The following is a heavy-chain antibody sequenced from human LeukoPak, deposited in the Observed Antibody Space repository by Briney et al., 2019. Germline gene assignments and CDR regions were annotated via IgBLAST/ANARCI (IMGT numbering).Heavy chain of an antibody. J-gene: IGHJ4*02. CDR2: INPSGGST. CDR1: GYTFTSYY. Sequence: ASVKVSCKASGYTFTSYYMHWVRQAPGQGLEWMGIINPSGGSTSYAQKFQGRVTMTRGMSTSTVYMELSSLRSEDTAVYYCARDLHYYDSSRYFDYWGQGTLVTVSS. D-gene: IGHD3-22*01. V-gene: IGHV1-46*01. CDR3: ARDLHYYDSSRYFDY.